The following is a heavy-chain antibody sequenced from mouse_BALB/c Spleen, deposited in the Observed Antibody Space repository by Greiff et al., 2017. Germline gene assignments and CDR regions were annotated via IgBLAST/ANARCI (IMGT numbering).Heavy chain of an antibody. CDR2: IDPFNGGT. D-gene: IGHD4-1*01. Sequence: VQLQQSGPELMKPGASVKISCKASGYSFTSYYMHWVKQSHGKSLEWIGYIDPFNGGTSYNQKFKGKATLTVDKSSSTAYMHLSSLTSEDSAVYYCARSGWDVSLDFDGWGAGTTVTVSS. J-gene: IGHJ1*01. CDR3: ARSGWDVSLDFDG. CDR1: GYSFTSYY. V-gene: IGHV1S135*01.